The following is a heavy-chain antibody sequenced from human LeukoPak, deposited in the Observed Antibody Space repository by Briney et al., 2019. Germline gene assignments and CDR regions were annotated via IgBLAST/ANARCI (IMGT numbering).Heavy chain of an antibody. Sequence: PGGSLRLSCTVSGFTLSSNSTSWVRQAPGKGVEGVSFIYSDNTHYSYSVKGRFTISRDNSKNTLYLQMNSLRAEDTAVYYCARAWDYDILTGPLAAFDIWGQGTMVTVSS. D-gene: IGHD3-9*01. CDR2: IYSDNT. CDR1: GFTLSSNS. V-gene: IGHV3-53*01. CDR3: ARAWDYDILTGPLAAFDI. J-gene: IGHJ3*02.